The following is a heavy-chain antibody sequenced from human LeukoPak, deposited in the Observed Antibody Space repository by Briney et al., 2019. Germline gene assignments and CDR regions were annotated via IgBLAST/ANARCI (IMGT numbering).Heavy chain of an antibody. D-gene: IGHD5-18*01. CDR2: IYSGGTT. Sequence: PGGSPRLSCAASGFTVSTNCMTWVRQAPGKGLEWVSTIYSGGTTYYADSVMGRFTISRHNTRNTLYLQMNSLRAEDTAVHYCARVDTVMAYYFDLWGQGTLVTVSS. CDR1: GFTVSTNC. J-gene: IGHJ4*02. V-gene: IGHV3-53*04. CDR3: ARVDTVMAYYFDL.